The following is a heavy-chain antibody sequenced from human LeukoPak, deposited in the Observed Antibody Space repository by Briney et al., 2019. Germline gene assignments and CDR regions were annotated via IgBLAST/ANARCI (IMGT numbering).Heavy chain of an antibody. Sequence: GGSLRLSCAASGFTFSSYSMNWVRQAPGKGLEWVSSISSSSSYIYYADSVKGRFTISRDNAKNSLYLQMNSLRAEDTAVYYCARGYSSSWYWDYYYYMDAWGKGTTVTVSS. J-gene: IGHJ6*03. CDR1: GFTFSSYS. D-gene: IGHD6-13*01. CDR3: ARGYSSSWYWDYYYYMDA. V-gene: IGHV3-21*01. CDR2: ISSSSSYI.